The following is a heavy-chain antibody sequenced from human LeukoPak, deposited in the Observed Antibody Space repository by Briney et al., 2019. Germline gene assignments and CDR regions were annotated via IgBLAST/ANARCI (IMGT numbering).Heavy chain of an antibody. CDR3: AKDSSGWSNWFDP. Sequence: GGSLRLSCAASGFTVSSNYMSWVRQAPGKGLEWVSAISGSGGSTYYADSVKGRFTISRDNSKNTLYLQMNSLRAEDTAVYYCAKDSSGWSNWFDPWGQGTLVTVSS. V-gene: IGHV3-23*01. CDR1: GFTVSSNY. CDR2: ISGSGGST. D-gene: IGHD6-19*01. J-gene: IGHJ5*02.